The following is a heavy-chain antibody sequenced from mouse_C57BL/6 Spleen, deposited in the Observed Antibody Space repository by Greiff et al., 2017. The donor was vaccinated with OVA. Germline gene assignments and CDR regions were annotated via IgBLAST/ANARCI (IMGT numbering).Heavy chain of an antibody. Sequence: QVQLKQSGPGLVQPSQSLSITCTVSGFSLTSYGVHWVRQSPGKGLEWLGVIWRGGSTDYNAAFMSRLSITTDNSKSQVFFKMNSLQADDTAIYYWAKTTYGNYGYFDYWGQGTTLTVSS. CDR1: GFSLTSYG. J-gene: IGHJ2*01. CDR2: IWRGGST. V-gene: IGHV2-5*01. D-gene: IGHD2-1*01. CDR3: AKTTYGNYGYFDY.